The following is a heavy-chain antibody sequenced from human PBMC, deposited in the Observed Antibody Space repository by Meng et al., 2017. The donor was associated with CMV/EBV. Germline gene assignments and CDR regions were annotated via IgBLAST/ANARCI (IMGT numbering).Heavy chain of an antibody. CDR3: ARGLRGPSLVRGVTHDAFDI. Sequence: GGPLRPSCAASGLTFSSYWMSWVRQAPGKGLEWVANIKQDGSEKDYVDSVKGRFTISRDNAKNSLYLQMNSLRAEDTAVYYCARGLRGPSLVRGVTHDAFDIWGQGTMVTVSS. J-gene: IGHJ3*02. V-gene: IGHV3-7*01. CDR2: IKQDGSEK. D-gene: IGHD3-10*01. CDR1: GLTFSSYW.